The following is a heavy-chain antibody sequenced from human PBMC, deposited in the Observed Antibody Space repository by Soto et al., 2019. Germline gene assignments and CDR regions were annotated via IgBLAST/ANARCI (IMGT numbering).Heavy chain of an antibody. J-gene: IGHJ6*02. Sequence: GGSLRLSCAASGFTFSSYAMSWDRQAPGKGLEWVSTISGSGGSTYYADSVKGRFTISRDNSKNTLYLQMNSLRAEDTVVYYCAKDLGDITMVRGVYGMDVWGQGTTVTVSS. V-gene: IGHV3-23*01. CDR3: AKDLGDITMVRGVYGMDV. CDR1: GFTFSSYA. CDR2: ISGSGGST. D-gene: IGHD3-10*01.